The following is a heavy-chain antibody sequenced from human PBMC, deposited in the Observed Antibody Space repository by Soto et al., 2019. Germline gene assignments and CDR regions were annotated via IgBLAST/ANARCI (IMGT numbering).Heavy chain of an antibody. CDR1: GFTFSSYS. Sequence: GGSLRLSCAASGFTFSSYSMNWVRQAPGKGLEWVSYISSSSSTIYYADSVKGRFTISRDNAKNSLYLQMNSLRAEDTAVYYCARDPPGETQPKNPLPGEGGYFDLWGRGTLVTVSS. D-gene: IGHD3-10*01. V-gene: IGHV3-48*01. CDR2: ISSSSSTI. CDR3: ARDPPGETQPKNPLPGEGGYFDL. J-gene: IGHJ2*01.